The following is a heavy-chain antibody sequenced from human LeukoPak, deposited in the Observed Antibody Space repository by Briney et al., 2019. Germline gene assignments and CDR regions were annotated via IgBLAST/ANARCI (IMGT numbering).Heavy chain of an antibody. Sequence: SETLSLTCALSGYSISSNHWGGWIRQPPGKGLEWTGYIFYAGSTYYNPSLKSRVTMSVDTSKNQFSLRLSSVTAVDTAVYYCARIGPILGAAWVDYWGQGTLVSVSS. CDR1: GYSISSNHW. CDR3: ARIGPILGAAWVDY. D-gene: IGHD3-3*02. V-gene: IGHV4-28*01. CDR2: IFYAGST. J-gene: IGHJ4*02.